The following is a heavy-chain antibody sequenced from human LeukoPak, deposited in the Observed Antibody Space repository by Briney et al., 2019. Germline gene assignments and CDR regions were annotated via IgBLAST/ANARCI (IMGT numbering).Heavy chain of an antibody. Sequence: PSETLSLTCTVSGGSISSYYWSWIRQPPGKGLEWMGYIYYSGSTNYNPSLKSRVTISVDTSKNQFSLKLSSVTAADTAVYYCAITVTTPYYYYMDVWGKGTTVTVSS. CDR2: IYYSGST. D-gene: IGHD4-17*01. J-gene: IGHJ6*03. CDR3: AITVTTPYYYYMDV. CDR1: GGSISSYY. V-gene: IGHV4-59*01.